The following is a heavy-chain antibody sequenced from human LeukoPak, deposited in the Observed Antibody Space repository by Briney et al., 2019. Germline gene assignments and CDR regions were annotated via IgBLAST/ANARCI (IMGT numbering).Heavy chain of an antibody. Sequence: GGSLRLSCAASGFTFSSYSMNWVRQAPGKGLEWVSSISSSSSYIYYADSVKGRFTISRDNAKNSLYLQMNSLRAEDTAVYYCARDSITMVRGVISSGLDYWGQGTLVTVSS. CDR3: ARDSITMVRGVISSGLDY. D-gene: IGHD3-10*01. CDR2: ISSSSSYI. J-gene: IGHJ4*02. CDR1: GFTFSSYS. V-gene: IGHV3-21*04.